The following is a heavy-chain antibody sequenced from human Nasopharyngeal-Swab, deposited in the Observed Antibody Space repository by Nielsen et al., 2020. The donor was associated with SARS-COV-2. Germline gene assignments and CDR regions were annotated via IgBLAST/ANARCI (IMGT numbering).Heavy chain of an antibody. CDR2: NSGSGGST. D-gene: IGHD2/OR15-2a*01. V-gene: IGHV3-23*01. CDR3: AKDLRGPYFF. Sequence: NSGSGGSTYYADSVKGRFTISRDNSKNTLSLQMNSLRAEDTAVYYCAKDLRGPYFFWGKGTLVTVSS. J-gene: IGHJ4*02.